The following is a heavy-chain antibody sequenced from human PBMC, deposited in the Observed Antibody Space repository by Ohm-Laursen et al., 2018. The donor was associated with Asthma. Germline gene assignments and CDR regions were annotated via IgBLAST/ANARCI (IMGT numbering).Heavy chain of an antibody. CDR2: ISTASSFI. CDR3: ARIGPEWELPGREYSLHH. D-gene: IGHD1-26*01. Sequence: SLRLSCTASGFTFDDYAMNWVRQAPGKGLEWVASISTASSFIYYADSVRGRFTTSRDNARNSVYLQMNSLRAEDTALYYCARIGPEWELPGREYSLHHWGEGTLVTVSS. CDR1: GFTFDDYA. J-gene: IGHJ1*01. V-gene: IGHV3-21*01.